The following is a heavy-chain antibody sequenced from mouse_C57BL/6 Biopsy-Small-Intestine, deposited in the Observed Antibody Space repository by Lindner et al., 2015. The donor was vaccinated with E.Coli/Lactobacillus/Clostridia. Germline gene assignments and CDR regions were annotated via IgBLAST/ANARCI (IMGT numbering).Heavy chain of an antibody. Sequence: VQLQESGAELVKPGASVKMSCKASGYTFTTYPIEWMKQNHGKSLEWIGYIYPYNGISSQNHKFKGKATLTVDKSSRTAYMELRSLTFEDSAVYYCARSEGSSGFLDYWGQGTTLTVSS. J-gene: IGHJ2*01. CDR1: GYTFTTYP. CDR3: ARSEGSSGFLDY. D-gene: IGHD3-2*02. V-gene: IGHV1-47*01. CDR2: IYPYNGIS.